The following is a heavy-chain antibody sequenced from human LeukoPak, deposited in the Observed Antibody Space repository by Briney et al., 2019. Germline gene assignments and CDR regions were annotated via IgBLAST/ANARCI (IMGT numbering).Heavy chain of an antibody. D-gene: IGHD6-13*01. CDR1: GYTFTSYG. CDR2: ISAYNGNT. Sequence: ASVKVSCKASGYTFTSYGISWVRQAPGQGLEWMGWISAYNGNTNYAQKLQGRVTMTTDTSTSTAYMELRSLRSDDTAVYYCARGIAAADIGDEYYFNYWGQGTLVTVSS. CDR3: ARGIAAADIGDEYYFNY. V-gene: IGHV1-18*01. J-gene: IGHJ4*02.